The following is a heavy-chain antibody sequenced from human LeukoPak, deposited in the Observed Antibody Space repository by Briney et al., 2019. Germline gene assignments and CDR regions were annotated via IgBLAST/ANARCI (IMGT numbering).Heavy chain of an antibody. Sequence: GSLRLSCAASGFTFSHYWMCWVRQPPGKGLEWIGEINHSGSTNYNSSLKSRVTISVDTSKNQFSLKLSSVTAADTAVYYCARVWYYYDSSGLNWFDPWGQGTLVTVSP. J-gene: IGHJ5*02. CDR1: GFTFSHYW. CDR2: INHSGST. CDR3: ARVWYYYDSSGLNWFDP. V-gene: IGHV4-34*01. D-gene: IGHD3-22*01.